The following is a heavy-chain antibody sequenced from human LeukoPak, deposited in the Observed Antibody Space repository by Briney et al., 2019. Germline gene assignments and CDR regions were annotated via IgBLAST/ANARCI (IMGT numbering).Heavy chain of an antibody. J-gene: IGHJ4*02. CDR2: INHSGST. Sequence: SETLSLTCAVYGGSFSGYYWSWIRQPPGKGLEWIGEINHSGSTNYNPSLKSRVTISVDTSKNQFSLKLSSVTAADTAVYYCMRGPLYCSSTSCFLYYFDYWGQGTLVTVSS. D-gene: IGHD2-2*01. CDR1: GGSFSGYY. V-gene: IGHV4-34*01. CDR3: MRGPLYCSSTSCFLYYFDY.